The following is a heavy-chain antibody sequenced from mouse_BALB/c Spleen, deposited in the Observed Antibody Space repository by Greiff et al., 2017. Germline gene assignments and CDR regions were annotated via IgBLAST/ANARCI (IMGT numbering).Heavy chain of an antibody. J-gene: IGHJ4*01. CDR2: IYPGNSDT. V-gene: IGHV1-5*01. Sequence: EVQLQQSGTVLARPGASVKMSCKASGYTFTSYWMHWVKQRPGQGLEWIGAIYPGNSDTSYNQKFKGKAKLTAVTSTSTAYMELSSLTNEDSAVYYCTRENYDYLYYAMDYWGQGTSVTVSS. D-gene: IGHD2-4*01. CDR3: TRENYDYLYYAMDY. CDR1: GYTFTSYW.